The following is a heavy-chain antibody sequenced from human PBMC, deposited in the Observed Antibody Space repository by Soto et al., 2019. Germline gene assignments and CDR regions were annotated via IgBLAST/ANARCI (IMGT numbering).Heavy chain of an antibody. V-gene: IGHV3-23*01. CDR2: LSDTT. D-gene: IGHD3-16*01. CDR1: GFTFNNYD. Sequence: EVQLLDSGGDLVQPGGSLRLSCAASGFTFNNYDMSWVRQAPGKGLEWVSTLSDTTYYADSVRGRFTIYRDTSGSTLYLQMNSLGVDDTAVYYCARSLGPSRHFFDHWGQGTLVTVSS. CDR3: ARSLGPSRHFFDH. J-gene: IGHJ4*02.